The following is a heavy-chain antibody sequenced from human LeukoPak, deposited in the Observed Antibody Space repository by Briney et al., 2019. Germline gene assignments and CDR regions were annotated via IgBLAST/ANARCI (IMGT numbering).Heavy chain of an antibody. Sequence: SETLSLTGTVSGGSISGYYWSWIRQPPGKGLEWIGYIYYSGSTTYNPSLKRRVTISVDTSKKQFSLKLSSVTAADTAVYYCARHGGTYYLDYWGQGTLVTVSS. CDR2: IYYSGST. CDR3: ARHGGTYYLDY. J-gene: IGHJ4*02. CDR1: GGSISGYY. D-gene: IGHD3-3*01. V-gene: IGHV4-59*08.